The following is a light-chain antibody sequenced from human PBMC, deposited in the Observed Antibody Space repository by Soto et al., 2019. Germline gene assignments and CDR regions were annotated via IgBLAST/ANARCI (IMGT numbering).Light chain of an antibody. CDR1: SSDVGGYNY. CDR3: GSYTSSSTLV. CDR2: DVS. J-gene: IGLJ1*01. Sequence: QSALTQPASVSGSPGQSITISCTGTSSDVGGYNYVSWYQQHPGKAPKLMIYDVSNRPSGVSNRCSGFKSGNTAPLTISGLQAEDEADYYCGSYTSSSTLVFGTGTKLTVL. V-gene: IGLV2-14*03.